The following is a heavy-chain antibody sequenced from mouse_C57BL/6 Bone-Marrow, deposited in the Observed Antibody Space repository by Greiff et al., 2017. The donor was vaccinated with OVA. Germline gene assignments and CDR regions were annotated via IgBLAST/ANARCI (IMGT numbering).Heavy chain of an antibody. CDR1: GFTIKDDY. CDR3: TSSSYTWFAY. Sequence: VQLQQSGAELVRPGASVKLSCTASGFTIKDDYMHWVKQRPEQGLEWIGWIDPENGDTEYASKFQGKATITADTASNTAYLQLSSLTSEDTAVYYCTSSSYTWFAYWGQGTLVTVSA. D-gene: IGHD1-1*01. V-gene: IGHV14-4*01. J-gene: IGHJ3*01. CDR2: IDPENGDT.